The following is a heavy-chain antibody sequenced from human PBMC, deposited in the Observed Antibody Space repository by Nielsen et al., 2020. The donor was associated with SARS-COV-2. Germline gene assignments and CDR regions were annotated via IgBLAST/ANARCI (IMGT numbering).Heavy chain of an antibody. Sequence: KVSCKGSGYSFTSYWIGWVRQMPGKGLEWMGIIYPGDSDTRYSPAFQGQVTITADKSISTAYLQWSSLKTADTAMYYCARSTGSFDIWGQGTMVTVSS. CDR1: GYSFTSYW. CDR2: IYPGDSDT. V-gene: IGHV5-51*01. J-gene: IGHJ3*02. CDR3: ARSTGSFDI.